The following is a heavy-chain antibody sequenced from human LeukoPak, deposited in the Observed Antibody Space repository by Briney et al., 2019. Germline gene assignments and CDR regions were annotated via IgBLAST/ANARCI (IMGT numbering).Heavy chain of an antibody. J-gene: IGHJ4*02. V-gene: IGHV1-8*03. Sequence: ASVKVSCEASGYTFTSYDINWVRQATGQGLEWMGWMNPNSGNTGYAQKFQGRVTITRDTSISTAYMELSSLRSEDTAVYYCARASGYSYGYGTQGYWGQGTLVTVSS. CDR2: MNPNSGNT. D-gene: IGHD5-18*01. CDR1: GYTFTSYD. CDR3: ARASGYSYGYGTQGY.